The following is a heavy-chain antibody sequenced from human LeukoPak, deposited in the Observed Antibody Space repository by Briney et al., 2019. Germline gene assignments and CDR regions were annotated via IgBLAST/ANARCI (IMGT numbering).Heavy chain of an antibody. CDR2: IYYSGST. V-gene: IGHV4-59*01. Sequence: SETLSLTCAVYGGSFSGYYWSWIRQPPGKGLEWIGYIYYSGSTNYNPSLKSRVTISVDTSKNQFSLKLSSVTAADTAVYYCARDGSGTFDYWGQGTLVTVSS. D-gene: IGHD3-10*01. CDR3: ARDGSGTFDY. CDR1: GGSFSGYY. J-gene: IGHJ4*02.